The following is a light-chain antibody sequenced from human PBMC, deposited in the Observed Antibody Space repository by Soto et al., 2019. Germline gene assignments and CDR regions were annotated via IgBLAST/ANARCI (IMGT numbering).Light chain of an antibody. Sequence: SQLTPYPSPLSTAVGDRVTLICRASQGMRSYLSWYQQKTGQDPKLLIYAASTRQGGVTSSFSGNGSGSDFTLTSSSLQAEDFSTYYCHQGYPRTFGQGTRLEI. V-gene: IGKV1-9*01. CDR2: AAS. CDR1: QGMRSY. CDR3: HQGYPRT. J-gene: IGKJ5*01.